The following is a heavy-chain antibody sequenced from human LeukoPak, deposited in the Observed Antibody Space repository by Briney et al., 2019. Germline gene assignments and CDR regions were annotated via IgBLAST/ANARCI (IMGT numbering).Heavy chain of an antibody. D-gene: IGHD3-10*01. Sequence: SETLSLTCTVSGGSIRSYWSWIRQPAGKGLEWIGRIYGSGSTDYNPSLESRVTMSIDTSKNQFSLNLISVTAADTAVYYCARDSGTTGEVKFDPWGQGTLVTVSS. V-gene: IGHV4-4*07. CDR1: GGSIRSY. CDR3: ARDSGTTGEVKFDP. J-gene: IGHJ5*02. CDR2: IYGSGST.